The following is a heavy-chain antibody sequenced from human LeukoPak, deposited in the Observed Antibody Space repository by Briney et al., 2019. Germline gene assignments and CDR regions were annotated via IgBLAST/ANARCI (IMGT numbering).Heavy chain of an antibody. CDR3: ARGDYDTHGYQTR. J-gene: IGHJ4*02. Sequence: ASVKVSCKASGGTFSSHTISWVRQAPGQGLEWMGWINTNTGNPTYAQGFTGRFVFSLDTSVSTAYLQISSLKADDTAMYYCARGDYDTHGYQTRWGQGTLVTVSS. CDR2: INTNTGNP. V-gene: IGHV7-4-1*02. CDR1: GGTFSSHT. D-gene: IGHD3-22*01.